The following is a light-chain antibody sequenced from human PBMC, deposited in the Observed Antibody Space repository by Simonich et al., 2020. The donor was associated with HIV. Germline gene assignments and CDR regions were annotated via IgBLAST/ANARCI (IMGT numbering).Light chain of an antibody. J-gene: IGLJ1*01. Sequence: QSGLTQPASVSGSPGQSITIPCTGTSSDVGSYNLVSWSQQHPGKAPKLMIYVVSKRPSGVSNRFSGSKSGNTASLTISGLQAEDEADYYCCSYAGSSTYVFGTGTKVTVL. CDR2: VVS. V-gene: IGLV2-23*02. CDR3: CSYAGSSTYV. CDR1: SSDVGSYNL.